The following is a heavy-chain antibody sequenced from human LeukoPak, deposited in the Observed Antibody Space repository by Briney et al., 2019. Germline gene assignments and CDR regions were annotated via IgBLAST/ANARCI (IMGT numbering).Heavy chain of an antibody. J-gene: IGHJ4*02. V-gene: IGHV4-61*02. CDR1: GGSISSGSYY. Sequence: SETLSLTCTVSGGSISSGSYYWSWIRQPAGKGLEWIGRIYTSGSTNYNPSLKSRVTISVDTSKNQFSLKLSSVTAADTAVYYCVRALLGCPHCLDYWGQGTLVTVSS. D-gene: IGHD2-15*01. CDR2: IYTSGST. CDR3: VRALLGCPHCLDY.